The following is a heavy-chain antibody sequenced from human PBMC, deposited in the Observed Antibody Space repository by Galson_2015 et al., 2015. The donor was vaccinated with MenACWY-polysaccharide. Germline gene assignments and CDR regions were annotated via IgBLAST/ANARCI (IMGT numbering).Heavy chain of an antibody. CDR2: INHSRST. CDR1: GGSFSVYY. CDR3: ARSGDYYHMDV. V-gene: IGHV4-34*01. J-gene: IGHJ6*03. Sequence: ETLSLTCAVYGGSFSVYYWRWIRQPPGKGLQWIGEINHSRSTNYNPSLKGRVTISVDTSKNQFSLKLSSVTAADTAVYYCARSGDYYHMDVWGKGTTVTVSS.